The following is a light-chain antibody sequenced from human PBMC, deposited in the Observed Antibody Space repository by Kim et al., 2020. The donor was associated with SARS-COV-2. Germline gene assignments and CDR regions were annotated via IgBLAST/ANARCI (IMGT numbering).Light chain of an antibody. CDR3: CSYAGRTTWV. J-gene: IGLJ3*02. V-gene: IGLV2-23*01. CDR2: DGS. CDR1: SGDVGGYKF. Sequence: QSALTRPASVSGSPGQSITISCTGTSGDVGGYKFVSWHQQHPGKPPKLIIFDGSERPSGVSNRFSGSKSGNTASLTISGLQAEDEADYYCCSYAGRTTWVFGGGTKLTVL.